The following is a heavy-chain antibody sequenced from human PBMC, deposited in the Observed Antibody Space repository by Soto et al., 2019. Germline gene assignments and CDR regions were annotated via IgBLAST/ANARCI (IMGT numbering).Heavy chain of an antibody. D-gene: IGHD3-22*01. CDR2: IYHSGNT. CDR1: GDTISTGGYT. Sequence: SETLSLTCDVSGDTISTGGYTWAWIRQPPGKGLEWIGEIYHSGNTNYNPSLKSRVTISVDKSKNQFSLKLSSVTAADTAVYYCARRRITMIVVVFDAFDIWGQGTMVTVSS. V-gene: IGHV4-30-2*01. J-gene: IGHJ3*02. CDR3: ARRRITMIVVVFDAFDI.